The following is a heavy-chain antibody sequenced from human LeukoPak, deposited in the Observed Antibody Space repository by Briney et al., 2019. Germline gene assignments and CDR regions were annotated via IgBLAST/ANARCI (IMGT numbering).Heavy chain of an antibody. CDR1: GASISSYY. J-gene: IGHJ2*01. CDR3: ARPGGYYDSSGFLPYWYFDL. V-gene: IGHV4-59*08. D-gene: IGHD3-22*01. Sequence: SETLSLTCNVSGASISSYYWSWIRQPPGKGLEWIGYIYYSGSTNYNPSLKSRVTISVDTSKNQFSLKLTSVTAADTAVYYCARPGGYYDSSGFLPYWYFDLWGRGTLVTVSS. CDR2: IYYSGST.